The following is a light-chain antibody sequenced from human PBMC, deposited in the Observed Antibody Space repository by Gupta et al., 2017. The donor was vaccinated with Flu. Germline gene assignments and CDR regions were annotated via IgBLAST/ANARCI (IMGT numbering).Light chain of an antibody. V-gene: IGKV3-20*01. CDR2: GAS. CDR3: QQEGNSPRT. CDR1: QTVSSSY. Sequence: EIVLTQSPGTLSLSPGERATLSCRASQTVSSSYLAWYQQKPGQAPRLLIYGASSRAAGIPDRFSGSGSGTDFTLTISRLEPEDFAVYYCQQEGNSPRTFGQGTKLEIK. J-gene: IGKJ2*01.